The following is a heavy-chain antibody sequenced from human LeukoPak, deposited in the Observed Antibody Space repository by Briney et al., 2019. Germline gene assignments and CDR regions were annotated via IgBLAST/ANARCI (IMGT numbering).Heavy chain of an antibody. CDR3: ARDKNFFSNWFDP. CDR1: GGSISSGGYY. Sequence: SQTLSLTCTVSGGSISSGGYYWSWVRQHPGKGLEWIGYIYYSGSTYYNPSLKSRVTISVDTSKNQFSLKLSSVTAADTAVYYCARDKNFFSNWFDPWGQGTLVTVSS. CDR2: IYYSGST. J-gene: IGHJ5*02. V-gene: IGHV4-31*03. D-gene: IGHD3-3*01.